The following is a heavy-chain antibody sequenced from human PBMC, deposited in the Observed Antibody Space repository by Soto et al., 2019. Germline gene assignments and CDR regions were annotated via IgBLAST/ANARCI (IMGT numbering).Heavy chain of an antibody. J-gene: IGHJ6*02. CDR1: GYNFTDYY. CDR3: ARVPRGVYYGLDV. CDR2: INPNSGTT. V-gene: IGHV1-2*04. D-gene: IGHD3-10*01. Sequence: QVQLVQSGAEVQKPGASVKVSCKASGYNFTDYYMHWVRQAPGQRLEWMGWINPNSGTTNYAQKFQGWVTMTRDTSITTVYMEVSRLRSDDTAVYYCARVPRGVYYGLDVWGQGTTVTVSS.